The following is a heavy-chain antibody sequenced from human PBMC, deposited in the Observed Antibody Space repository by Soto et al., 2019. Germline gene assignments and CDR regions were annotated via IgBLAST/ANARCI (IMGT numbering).Heavy chain of an antibody. CDR2: LYYSEST. D-gene: IGHD6-19*01. J-gene: IGHJ6*02. Sequence: SETLSLTYTFPGSSIISYYWSWIRQPPGKGLKWIEYLYYSESTNYNPSLKSRVTISVDTSKNQFSLKLSSVTAADTAVYYCARSVRLYYYYGMDVWGQGTTVT. CDR1: GSSIISYY. CDR3: ARSVRLYYYYGMDV. V-gene: IGHV4-59*01.